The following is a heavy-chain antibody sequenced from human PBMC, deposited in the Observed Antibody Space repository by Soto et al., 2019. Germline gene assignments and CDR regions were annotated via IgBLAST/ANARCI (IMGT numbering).Heavy chain of an antibody. CDR2: IYYSGST. J-gene: IGHJ5*02. CDR1: GGSISSYY. D-gene: IGHD6-13*01. CDR3: AREYSSSWDNWFDP. Sequence: SETLSLTCTVSGGSISSYYWSWIRQPPGKGLEWIGYIYYSGSTNYNPSLKSRVTISVDTSKNQFSLKLSSVTAADTAVYYCAREYSSSWDNWFDPWGQGTLVTVS. V-gene: IGHV4-59*01.